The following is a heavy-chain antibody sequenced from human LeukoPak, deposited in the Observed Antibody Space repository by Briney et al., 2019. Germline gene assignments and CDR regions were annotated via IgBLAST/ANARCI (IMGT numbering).Heavy chain of an antibody. D-gene: IGHD1-26*01. Sequence: QTGGSLRLSCAASGFTVSGSFMNWVRQAPGKGLEWVSVIYSGGSTYYADSVKGRVTISRDNSENTLYLQMNSLRVEDTAVYYCARDPVGAFGYAMDVWGQGTTVTVSS. V-gene: IGHV3-66*01. CDR2: IYSGGST. CDR3: ARDPVGAFGYAMDV. CDR1: GFTVSGSF. J-gene: IGHJ6*02.